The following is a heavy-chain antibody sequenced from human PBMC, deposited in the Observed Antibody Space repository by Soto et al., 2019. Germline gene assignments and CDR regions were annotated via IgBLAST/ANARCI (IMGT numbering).Heavy chain of an antibody. V-gene: IGHV3-23*01. D-gene: IGHD2-15*01. CDR1: GFTFSRHA. Sequence: SGGGLVQPGGSLRLSCAASGFTFSRHAMSWVRQAPGKGLEWVSAISGSGDSAYHADSVKGRFTISRDNSKNTLYLQMNSLRAEETALYYCAKAGGSTWDYGMDVWGQGTTVTVSS. J-gene: IGHJ6*02. CDR3: AKAGGSTWDYGMDV. CDR2: ISGSGDSA.